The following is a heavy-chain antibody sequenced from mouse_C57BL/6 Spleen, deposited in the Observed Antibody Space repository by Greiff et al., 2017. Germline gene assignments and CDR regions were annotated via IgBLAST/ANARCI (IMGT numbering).Heavy chain of an antibody. CDR2: IYPGDGDT. CDR1: GYAFSSYW. CDR3: ARLRGNYRDYAMDY. Sequence: LQESGAELVKPGASVKISCKASGYAFSSYWMNWVKQRPGKGLEWIGQIYPGDGDTNYNGKFKGKATLTADKSSSTAYMQLSSLTSEDSAVYFCARLRGNYRDYAMDYWGQGTSVTVSS. D-gene: IGHD2-1*01. J-gene: IGHJ4*01. V-gene: IGHV1-80*01.